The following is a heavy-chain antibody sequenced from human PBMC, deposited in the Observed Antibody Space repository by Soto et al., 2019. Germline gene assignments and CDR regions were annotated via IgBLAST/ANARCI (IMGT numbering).Heavy chain of an antibody. CDR2: ISYDGSDK. D-gene: IGHD6-19*01. Sequence: QVQLVESGGGVVQPGRSLRLSCAASGFTFSSYGMHWVRQAPGKGLEWVAVISYDGSDKYYADSVQGRFAISRDNSKNTLYLQINSLRTEDTAVYYCEKEIRGSGWYLDYWGQGTLVTVSS. V-gene: IGHV3-30*18. J-gene: IGHJ4*02. CDR3: EKEIRGSGWYLDY. CDR1: GFTFSSYG.